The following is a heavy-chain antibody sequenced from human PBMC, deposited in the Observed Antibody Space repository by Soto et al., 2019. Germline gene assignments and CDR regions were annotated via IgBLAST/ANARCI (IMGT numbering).Heavy chain of an antibody. CDR2: INGGGASA. CDR1: GFTFSSYA. Sequence: GGSLRLSCSASGFTFSSYAMTWVRQAPGKGLEWVSIINGGGASAYYADSVKGRFTISRNNSKNTLYLQMNSLRVEDTAIYYCAKEREAGWYYFDFWGQGIQVTVSS. J-gene: IGHJ4*02. D-gene: IGHD6-19*01. V-gene: IGHV3-23*01. CDR3: AKEREAGWYYFDF.